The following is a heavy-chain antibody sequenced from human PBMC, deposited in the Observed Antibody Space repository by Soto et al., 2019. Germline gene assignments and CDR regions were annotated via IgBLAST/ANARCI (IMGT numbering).Heavy chain of an antibody. CDR3: AKEVTGGETYYYYYYMDV. Sequence: GGSLRLSCAASGFTFSSHAMSWVRQAPGKGLEWVSAISGSGGSTYYADSVKGRFTISRDNSKNTLYLQMNSLRAEDTAVYYCAKEVTGGETYYYYYYMDVWGKGTTVTVSS. D-gene: IGHD4-4*01. J-gene: IGHJ6*03. CDR1: GFTFSSHA. CDR2: ISGSGGST. V-gene: IGHV3-23*01.